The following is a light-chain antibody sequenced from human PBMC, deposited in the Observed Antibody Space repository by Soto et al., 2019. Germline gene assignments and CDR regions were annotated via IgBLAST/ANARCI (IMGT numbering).Light chain of an antibody. CDR2: GAS. Sequence: EIVMTQSPATLSVSPGERATLSCRASQSVGRDLAWYQQKPGQAPRLLIYGASTRATGIPARFSGSGSGTEFTLTISRLQSEDFAVYYCQQYNNWPPYTFCQGTKLESK. V-gene: IGKV3-15*01. J-gene: IGKJ2*01. CDR3: QQYNNWPPYT. CDR1: QSVGRD.